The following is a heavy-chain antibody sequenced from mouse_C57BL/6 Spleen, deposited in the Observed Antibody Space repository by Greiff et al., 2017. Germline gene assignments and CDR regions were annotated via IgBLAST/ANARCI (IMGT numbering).Heavy chain of an antibody. Sequence: EVKLQESGPGLAKPSQTLSLTCSVTGYSITSDYWNWIRTFPGNKLEYMGYISYSGSTYYTPSLKSRISITRDTSKNQYYLQLNSVTTEDTATYYCARSTPYGGFAYWGQGTLVTVSA. D-gene: IGHD1-1*01. J-gene: IGHJ3*01. CDR2: ISYSGST. CDR3: ARSTPYGGFAY. V-gene: IGHV3-8*01. CDR1: GYSITSDY.